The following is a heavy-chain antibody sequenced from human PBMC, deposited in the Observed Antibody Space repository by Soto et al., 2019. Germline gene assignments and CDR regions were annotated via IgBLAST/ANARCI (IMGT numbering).Heavy chain of an antibody. CDR1: GYTFTSYY. V-gene: IGHV1-46*01. D-gene: IGHD6-6*01. CDR3: ARSRGGLIAARPPFDY. J-gene: IGHJ4*02. CDR2: INPSGGST. Sequence: ASVKVSCKASGYTFTSYYMHWVRQAPGQGLEWMGIINPSGGSTSYAQKFQGRVTMTRDTSTSTVYMELSSLRSEDTAVHYCARSRGGLIAARPPFDYWGQGTLVTVSS.